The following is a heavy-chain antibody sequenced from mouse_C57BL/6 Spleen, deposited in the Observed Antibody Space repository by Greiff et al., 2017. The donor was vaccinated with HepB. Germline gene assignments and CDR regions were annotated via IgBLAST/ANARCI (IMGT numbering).Heavy chain of an antibody. CDR2: ISYDGSN. CDR1: GYSITSGYY. V-gene: IGHV3-6*01. D-gene: IGHD1-1*01. Sequence: EVQLQESGPGLVKPSQSLSLTCSVTGYSITSGYYWNWIRQFPGNKLEWMGYISYDGSNNYNPSLKNRISITRDTSKNQFFLKLNSVTTEDTATYYCARVGGSSPYWGQGTTLTVSS. J-gene: IGHJ2*01. CDR3: ARVGGSSPY.